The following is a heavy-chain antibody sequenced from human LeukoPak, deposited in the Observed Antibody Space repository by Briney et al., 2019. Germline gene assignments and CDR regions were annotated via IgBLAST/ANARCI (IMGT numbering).Heavy chain of an antibody. J-gene: IGHJ4*02. CDR1: GFTFSSYA. CDR2: ISGSGGST. Sequence: GGAPRLSCAASGFTFSSYAMSWVRQAPGKGLEWVSAISGSGGSTYYADSVKGRFTISRDNSKNTLYLQMNSLRAEDTAVYYCAKDICTNGVCSKFDYWGQGTLVSVSS. D-gene: IGHD2-8*01. V-gene: IGHV3-23*01. CDR3: AKDICTNGVCSKFDY.